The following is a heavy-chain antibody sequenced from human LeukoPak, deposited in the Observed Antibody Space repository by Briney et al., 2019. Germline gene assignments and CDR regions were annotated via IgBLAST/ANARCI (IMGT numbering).Heavy chain of an antibody. J-gene: IGHJ4*02. CDR2: IYHSGST. V-gene: IGHV4-4*02. D-gene: IGHD4-17*01. CDR3: ARGDSTVTIDY. CDR1: GGSISSSNW. Sequence: PSETLSLTCAVSGGSISSSNWWSWVRQPPGKGLEWIGEIYHSGSTNYNPSLKSRVTISVDNSKNQFSLQLSSVTAADTAVYYCARGDSTVTIDYWGQGTLVTVSS.